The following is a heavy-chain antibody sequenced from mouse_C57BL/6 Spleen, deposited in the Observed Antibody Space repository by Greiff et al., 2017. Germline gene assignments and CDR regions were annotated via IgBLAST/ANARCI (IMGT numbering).Heavy chain of an antibody. D-gene: IGHD1-1*01. Sequence: QVQLKQSGAELVKPGASVKLSCKASGYTFTEYTIHWVKQRSGQGLEWIGWFYPGSGSIKYNENFKDKATLTADKSSSTVYMELSRLTSEDSAVFFCARHEDYYGSSPSFDYWGQGTSLTVSS. V-gene: IGHV1-62-2*01. CDR3: ARHEDYYGSSPSFDY. J-gene: IGHJ2*02. CDR2: FYPGSGSI. CDR1: GYTFTEYT.